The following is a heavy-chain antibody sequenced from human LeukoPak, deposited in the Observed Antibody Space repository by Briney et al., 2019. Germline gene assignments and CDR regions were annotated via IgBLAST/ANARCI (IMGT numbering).Heavy chain of an antibody. Sequence: GGSLRLSCAASGFRFSTYWMSWVRQAPGKGLEWVANIKQDGSEKNYVESVKGRFTISRDNAKNSLYLQTNSLRAEDTAVYYCARAGQEWFGELGFDQWGQGTLVIVSS. V-gene: IGHV3-7*01. CDR1: GFRFSTYW. J-gene: IGHJ4*02. D-gene: IGHD3-10*01. CDR3: ARAGQEWFGELGFDQ. CDR2: IKQDGSEK.